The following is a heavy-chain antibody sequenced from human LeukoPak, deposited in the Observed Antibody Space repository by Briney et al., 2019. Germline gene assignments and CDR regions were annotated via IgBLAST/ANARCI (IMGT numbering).Heavy chain of an antibody. CDR3: ATQFWWAAVAGKVLDY. Sequence: TGGSLRLSCAPSGFTFSSYWMSWVRQAPGKGLEWVANIKQDGSEKYYVDSVKGRFTISRDNAKNSLYLQMNSLRAEDTAVYYCATQFWWAAVAGKVLDYWGQGTLVTVSS. D-gene: IGHD6-19*01. V-gene: IGHV3-7*05. CDR2: IKQDGSEK. J-gene: IGHJ4*02. CDR1: GFTFSSYW.